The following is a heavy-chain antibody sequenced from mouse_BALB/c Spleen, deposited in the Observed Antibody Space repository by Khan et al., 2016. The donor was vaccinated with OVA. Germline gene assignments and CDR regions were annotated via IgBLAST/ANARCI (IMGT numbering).Heavy chain of an antibody. CDR1: GFTFSTYG. J-gene: IGHJ3*01. Sequence: EVELVESGGDLVKTGGSLKLSCAASGFTFSTYGMSWVRQTPDKRLEWVATISSGGHYTYYIDSVKGRFTISRDNAENILYLQMTSLRSEDTAMYYCARLAYYYNSEGFAYWGQGTLGTVSA. D-gene: IGHD1-1*02. CDR2: ISSGGHYT. CDR3: ARLAYYYNSEGFAY. V-gene: IGHV5-6*01.